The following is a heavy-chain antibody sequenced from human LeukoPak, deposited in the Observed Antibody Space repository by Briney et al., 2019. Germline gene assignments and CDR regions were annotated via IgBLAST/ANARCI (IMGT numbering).Heavy chain of an antibody. J-gene: IGHJ4*02. CDR2: IYYSGST. V-gene: IGHV4-61*01. CDR1: GGSVSSGSYY. CDR3: AREVYSYDFWSGYQDY. Sequence: SETLSLTCTVSGGSVSSGSYYWSWIRQPPGKGLEWIGYIYYSGSTNYNPSLKSRVTISVDTSKNQFSLKLSSVTAADTAVYYCAREVYSYDFWSGYQDYWGQGTLVTVSS. D-gene: IGHD3-3*01.